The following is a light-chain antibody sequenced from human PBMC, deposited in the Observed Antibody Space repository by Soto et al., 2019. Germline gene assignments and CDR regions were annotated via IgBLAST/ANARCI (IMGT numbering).Light chain of an antibody. Sequence: QMTQSPSSLSASVGEKIIITCRASRDVGSDVSWYQQKPGQAPKLLIYAASTLQSGVPSRFSGSGSGTDFTLTISSLQPEDCATYYCQQYETYSPATFGQGTKVDI. CDR1: RDVGSD. CDR2: AAS. CDR3: QQYETYSPAT. V-gene: IGKV1-17*01. J-gene: IGKJ1*01.